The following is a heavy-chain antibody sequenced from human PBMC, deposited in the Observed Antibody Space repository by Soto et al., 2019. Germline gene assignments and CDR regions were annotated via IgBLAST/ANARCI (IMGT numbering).Heavy chain of an antibody. V-gene: IGHV5-51*01. J-gene: IGHJ4*02. Sequence: PGESLRLSCKGSGYNFAGYWIAWVRQMPGKGLELMGIVYPRDSDTRYRPSFQGQVTISADKSISPAYLQWSSLRASDTAMYYCARGGVSTRTFDYWGQGTPVTGSS. D-gene: IGHD3-3*01. CDR3: ARGGVSTRTFDY. CDR2: VYPRDSDT. CDR1: GYNFAGYW.